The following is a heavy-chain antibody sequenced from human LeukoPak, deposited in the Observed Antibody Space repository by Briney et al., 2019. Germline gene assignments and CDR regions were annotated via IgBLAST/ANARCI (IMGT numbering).Heavy chain of an antibody. J-gene: IGHJ6*04. D-gene: IGHD3-10*02. CDR3: AELGITMIGGV. V-gene: IGHV3-48*03. CDR1: GFTFSSYE. CDR2: ISSSGSTI. Sequence: GGSLRLSCAASGFTFSSYEMNWVRQAPGKGLEWVSYISSSGSTIYYADSVKGRFTISRDNAKNSLYLQISSLRAEDTAVYYCAELGITMIGGVWGKGTTVTISS.